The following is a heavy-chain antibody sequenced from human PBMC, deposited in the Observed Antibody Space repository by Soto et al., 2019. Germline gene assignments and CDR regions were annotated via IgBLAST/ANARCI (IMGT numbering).Heavy chain of an antibody. Sequence: PGGSLRLSCAASGFTVSSNYMSWVRQAPGKGLEWVSVIYSGGSTYYADSVKGRFTISRDNSKNTLYLQMNSLRAEDTAVYYCVRSLHYYYGMDVWGQGTTVTVSS. CDR3: VRSLHYYYGMDV. J-gene: IGHJ6*02. V-gene: IGHV3-53*01. CDR1: GFTVSSNY. D-gene: IGHD3-16*01. CDR2: IYSGGST.